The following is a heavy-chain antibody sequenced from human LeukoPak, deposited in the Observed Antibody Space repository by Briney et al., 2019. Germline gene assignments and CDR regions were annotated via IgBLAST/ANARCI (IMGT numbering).Heavy chain of an antibody. Sequence: GASVKVSCKASGYTFTSYDINWVRQATGQGLEWMGWINPNSGDTDYAQKFQGRVTMTRDTSISTAYMELSTLTSDDTAVYFCAEEGYWGQGTLVTVSS. CDR2: INPNSGDT. J-gene: IGHJ4*02. V-gene: IGHV1-8*01. CDR1: GYTFTSYD. CDR3: AEEGY.